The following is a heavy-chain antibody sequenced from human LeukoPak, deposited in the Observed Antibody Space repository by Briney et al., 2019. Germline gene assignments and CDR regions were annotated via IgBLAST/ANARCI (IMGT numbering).Heavy chain of an antibody. Sequence: WIRQPPGKGLEWVGRIKSKIDGGTIDYAAPVKGRFTISRDDSRNTLYLQMNSLKTEDTAVYYCTTRRQDGCWGQGTLVTVS. V-gene: IGHV3-15*01. CDR3: TTRRQDGC. D-gene: IGHD6-25*01. CDR2: IKSKIDGGTI. J-gene: IGHJ4*02.